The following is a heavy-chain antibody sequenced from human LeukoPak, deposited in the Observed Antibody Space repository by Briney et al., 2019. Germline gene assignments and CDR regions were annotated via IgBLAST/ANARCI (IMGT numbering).Heavy chain of an antibody. CDR3: ARTRRSSGWYRPSMAYGY. Sequence: YPSETLSLTCTVSGGSISSGGYYWSWIRQHPGKGLEWIGYIYYSGSTYYNPSLKSRVTISVDTSKNQFSLKLSSVTAADTAVYYCARTRRSSGWYRPSMAYGYWGQGTLVTVSS. CDR2: IYYSGST. V-gene: IGHV4-31*03. CDR1: GGSISSGGYY. D-gene: IGHD6-19*01. J-gene: IGHJ4*02.